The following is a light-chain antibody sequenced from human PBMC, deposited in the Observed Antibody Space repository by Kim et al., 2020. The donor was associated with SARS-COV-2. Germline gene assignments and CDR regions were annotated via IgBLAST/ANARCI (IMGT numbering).Light chain of an antibody. CDR2: GAS. CDR1: QSVSSSY. Sequence: EIVLTQSPGTLSLSPVERATLSCRASQSVSSSYLAWYQQKPGQAPRLLIYGASSRATGIPDRFSGSGSGTDFTLTISRLEPEDFAVYYCQQYGSSPSYTFGQGTKLEI. V-gene: IGKV3-20*01. CDR3: QQYGSSPSYT. J-gene: IGKJ2*01.